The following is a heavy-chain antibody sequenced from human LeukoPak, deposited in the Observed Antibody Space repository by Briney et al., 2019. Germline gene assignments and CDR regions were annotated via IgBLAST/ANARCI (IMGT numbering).Heavy chain of an antibody. CDR1: GYTFSSSG. J-gene: IGHJ1*01. CDR3: ASARHSEYFQH. V-gene: IGHV1-18*01. Sequence: ASVKVSCKASGYTFSSSGISWVRQAPGQGIEWVGWNSAYNGNTNYAQKLQGRVTMTTDTSTSTAYMELRSLRSDGTAVYYCASARHSEYFQHWGQGTLVTVSS. CDR2: NSAYNGNT.